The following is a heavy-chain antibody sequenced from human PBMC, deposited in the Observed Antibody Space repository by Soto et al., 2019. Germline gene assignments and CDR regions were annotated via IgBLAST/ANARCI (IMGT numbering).Heavy chain of an antibody. J-gene: IGHJ4*02. CDR2: ITYDGGNT. Sequence: GGSLRLSCAASEFTFSNYAMSWVRQAPGKGLEWVAAITYDGGNTYYADSVKGRFTISRDNSKNTLYLQMHILRAEDTAVYYCVAETYDYWGQGTLVTVSS. CDR3: VAETYDY. CDR1: EFTFSNYA. V-gene: IGHV3-30*04.